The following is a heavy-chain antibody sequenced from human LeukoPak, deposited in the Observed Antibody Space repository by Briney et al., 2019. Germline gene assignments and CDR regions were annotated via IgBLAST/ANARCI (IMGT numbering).Heavy chain of an antibody. Sequence: QPSETLSLTCAVYGGSFSGYYWSWIRQPPGKGLEWIGEINHSGSTNYNPSLKSRLTISVDSPRNQFSLRLTSLTAADTAVYYCARLVTVTTGDYFDYWGQGNLVTVSS. J-gene: IGHJ4*02. CDR1: GGSFSGYY. CDR3: ARLVTVTTGDYFDY. V-gene: IGHV4-34*01. CDR2: INHSGST. D-gene: IGHD4-17*01.